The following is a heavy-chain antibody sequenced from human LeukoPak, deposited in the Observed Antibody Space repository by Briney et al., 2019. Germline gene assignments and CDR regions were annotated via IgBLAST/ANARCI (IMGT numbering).Heavy chain of an antibody. Sequence: GGSLRLSCAASGFTFSRYTMNWVRQAPGKGLEWVSSISSSGSYIYYADSVKGRFTISRDNAKNSLYLQMNSLRAEDTAVFYCAGDYYGDLYFDYWGQGTLVTVSS. D-gene: IGHD4-17*01. CDR3: AGDYYGDLYFDY. J-gene: IGHJ4*02. V-gene: IGHV3-21*01. CDR2: ISSSGSYI. CDR1: GFTFSRYT.